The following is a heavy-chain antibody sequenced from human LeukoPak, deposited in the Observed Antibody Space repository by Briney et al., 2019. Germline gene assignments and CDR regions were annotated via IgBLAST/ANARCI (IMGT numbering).Heavy chain of an antibody. D-gene: IGHD2-2*01. V-gene: IGHV3-30*04. J-gene: IGHJ6*04. CDR1: GFTFSSYA. Sequence: GRSLRLSCAASGFTFSSYAMHWVRQAPGKGLEWVAVISYDGSNKYYADSVKGRFTISRDNSKNTLYLQVNSLRAEDTAVYYCAREDIVVVPAAMDYYYGMDVWGKGTTVTVSS. CDR3: AREDIVVVPAAMDYYYGMDV. CDR2: ISYDGSNK.